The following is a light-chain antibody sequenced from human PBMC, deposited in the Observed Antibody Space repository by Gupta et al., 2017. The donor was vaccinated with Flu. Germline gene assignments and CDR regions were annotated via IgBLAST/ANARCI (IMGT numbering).Light chain of an antibody. J-gene: IGKJ1*01. CDR3: QQYGNSPAWT. V-gene: IGKV3-20*01. CDR1: QNISSSY. Sequence: EIVLTQSPGTLSLSPGERATLSCRASQNISSSYSAWYQQKPGQAPRLLIYGASNRASGIPDRFSGSGSRTDLTLTISRREPEDFAVYYCQQYGNSPAWTFGQGTKVEIK. CDR2: GAS.